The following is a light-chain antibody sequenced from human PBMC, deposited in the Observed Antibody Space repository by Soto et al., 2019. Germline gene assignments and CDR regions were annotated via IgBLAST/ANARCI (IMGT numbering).Light chain of an antibody. CDR2: EVS. J-gene: IGLJ1*01. CDR3: SSYGSTSTRYV. Sequence: QSVLTQPASVSGSPGQSITISCTGTSSDVGGYNYVSWYQQHPGKAPKLMIYEVSNRPSGVPNRFSGSKSGNTASLTISGLQAEDDADYFCSSYGSTSTRYVFGTGTKLTVL. CDR1: SSDVGGYNY. V-gene: IGLV2-14*01.